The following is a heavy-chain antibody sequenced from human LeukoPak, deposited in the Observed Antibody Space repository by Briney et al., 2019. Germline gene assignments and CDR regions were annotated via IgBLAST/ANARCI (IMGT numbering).Heavy chain of an antibody. CDR1: GFTFSSYS. Sequence: PGGSLRLSCAASGFTFSSYSMNWVRQAPGKGLEWVSSISSSGSYIYYADSVKGRFTISRDNAKNSLYLQMNSLRAEDTAVYYCAREVYYYDSSGLGFDYWGQGTLVTVSS. D-gene: IGHD3-22*01. CDR3: AREVYYYDSSGLGFDY. J-gene: IGHJ4*02. V-gene: IGHV3-21*01. CDR2: ISSSGSYI.